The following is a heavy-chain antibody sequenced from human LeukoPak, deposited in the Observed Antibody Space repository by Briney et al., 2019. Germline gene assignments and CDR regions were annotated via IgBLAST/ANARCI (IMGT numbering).Heavy chain of an antibody. D-gene: IGHD6-19*01. CDR3: ARGIAVAGTGYFDY. Sequence: ASVKVSCKASGYTFTGYYMHWVRQAPGQGLEWMGWISAYNGNTNYAQKLQGRVTMTTDTSTSTAYMELRSLRSDDTAVYYCARGIAVAGTGYFDYWGQGTLVTVSS. CDR1: GYTFTGYY. CDR2: ISAYNGNT. V-gene: IGHV1-18*04. J-gene: IGHJ4*02.